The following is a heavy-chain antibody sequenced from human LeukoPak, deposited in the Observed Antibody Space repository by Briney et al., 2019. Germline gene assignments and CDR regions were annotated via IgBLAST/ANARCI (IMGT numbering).Heavy chain of an antibody. CDR3: ASLCPAYDTGGYYRNAFDI. V-gene: IGHV3-11*06. Sequence: GGSLRLSCAASGFTFSDYYMSWIRQAPGKGLQWVSYISSSSSYTNYADSVKGRFTISRDNAKNSLYLQMNSLRAEDTAVYYCASLCPAYDTGGYYRNAFDIWGQGTMVTVSS. CDR2: ISSSSSYT. D-gene: IGHD3-22*01. CDR1: GFTFSDYY. J-gene: IGHJ3*02.